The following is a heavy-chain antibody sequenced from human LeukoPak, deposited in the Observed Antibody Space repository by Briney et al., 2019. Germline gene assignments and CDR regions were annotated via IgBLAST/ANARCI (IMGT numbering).Heavy chain of an antibody. J-gene: IGHJ5*01. V-gene: IGHV4-39*07. Sequence: PSETLSLTCSVSGGSITSSSHYWAWIRQSPGKGLEWIGSVFYSGNTYYTPSLQSRVTMSLDTSKSQFSLTLTSVTAADTAVYYCARQIAVVEPTDPNWFDSWGQGTLVTVSS. CDR1: GGSITSSSHY. CDR3: ARQIAVVEPTDPNWFDS. CDR2: VFYSGNT. D-gene: IGHD2-21*01.